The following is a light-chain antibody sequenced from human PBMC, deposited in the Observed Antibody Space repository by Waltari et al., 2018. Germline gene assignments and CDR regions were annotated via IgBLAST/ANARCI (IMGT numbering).Light chain of an antibody. J-gene: IGKJ5*01. CDR3: QQYLSAPFT. CDR1: HGVLSRNNRNY. V-gene: IGKV4-1*01. CDR2: WAS. Sequence: DIVMTQSPDSLAVSLGERATINGKSSHGVLSRNNRNYLAWYQHKPGQPPKLLFYWASTRESGVPDRFSGSGSGTDFTLTISSLQAEDVAVYYCQQYLSAPFTFGQGTRLEIK.